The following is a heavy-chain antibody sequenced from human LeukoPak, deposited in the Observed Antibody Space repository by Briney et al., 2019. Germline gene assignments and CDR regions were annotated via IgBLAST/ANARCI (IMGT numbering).Heavy chain of an antibody. CDR2: IIPIFGTA. CDR1: GGTFSSYA. V-gene: IGHV1-69*06. J-gene: IGHJ4*02. Sequence: SVKVSCKASGGTFSSYAISWVRQAPGQGLEWMGGIIPIFGTANYAQKFQGRVTITADKSTGTACMELSSLRSEDTAVYYCARAEGYGDYVVYWGQGTLVTVSS. CDR3: ARAEGYGDYVVY. D-gene: IGHD4-17*01.